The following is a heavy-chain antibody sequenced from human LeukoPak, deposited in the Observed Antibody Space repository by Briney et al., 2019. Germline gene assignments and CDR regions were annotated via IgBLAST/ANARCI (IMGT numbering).Heavy chain of an antibody. V-gene: IGHV3-30*03. Sequence: TGGSLRLSCAASGLSFSSYGMHWVRQPPGKGLEWVAFISYDGSNKYYADSVKGRFTISRDNSQNTVYLQMNSLRGEDTAVYYCARDGTSYGMDVWGQGTTVTVSS. CDR2: ISYDGSNK. CDR3: ARDGTSYGMDV. CDR1: GLSFSSYG. J-gene: IGHJ6*02. D-gene: IGHD1-1*01.